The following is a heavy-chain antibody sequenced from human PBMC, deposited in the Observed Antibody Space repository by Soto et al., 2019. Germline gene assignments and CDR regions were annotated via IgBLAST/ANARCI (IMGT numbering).Heavy chain of an antibody. Sequence: QVQLRESGPGLVKPSETLSLTCTVSGDSLIGYYWSWIRQTPGKGLEWSGYIYFYDGPTKYNPSLKSRVSLSADTSKRQFSLRLSSVTAADTAVYYCARHLWSSGYYLVFDSWGQGALVTVSS. V-gene: IGHV4-59*08. J-gene: IGHJ4*02. CDR2: IYFYDGPT. CDR1: GDSLIGYY. CDR3: ARHLWSSGYYLVFDS. D-gene: IGHD6-19*01.